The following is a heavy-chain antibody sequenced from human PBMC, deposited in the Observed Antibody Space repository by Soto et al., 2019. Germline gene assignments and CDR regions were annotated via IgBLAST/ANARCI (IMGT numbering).Heavy chain of an antibody. J-gene: IGHJ4*02. CDR1: GGSISSCDYY. Sequence: SETLSLTCTVSGGSISSCDYYWSWIRQPPGKGLEWIGYIYYSGSTYYNPPLKSRVTISVDTSKNQFSLKLSSVTAADTAVYYCARGRWDDILTGYYIFDYWGQGTLVTVSS. D-gene: IGHD3-9*01. V-gene: IGHV4-30-4*01. CDR3: ARGRWDDILTGYYIFDY. CDR2: IYYSGST.